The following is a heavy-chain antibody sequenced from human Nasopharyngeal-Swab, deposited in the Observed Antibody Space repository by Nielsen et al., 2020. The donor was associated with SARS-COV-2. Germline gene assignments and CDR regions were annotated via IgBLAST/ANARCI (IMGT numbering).Heavy chain of an antibody. J-gene: IGHJ6*02. Sequence: GGSLRLSWAASGFTFSSYEMNWVRQAPGKGLEWAPYISSSGSTIYYADSVKGRFTISRDNAKNSLYLQMNSLRAEDTAVYYCARRGRDSSGYSYYYYGMDVWGQGTTVTVSS. D-gene: IGHD3-22*01. V-gene: IGHV3-48*03. CDR2: ISSSGSTI. CDR1: GFTFSSYE. CDR3: ARRGRDSSGYSYYYYGMDV.